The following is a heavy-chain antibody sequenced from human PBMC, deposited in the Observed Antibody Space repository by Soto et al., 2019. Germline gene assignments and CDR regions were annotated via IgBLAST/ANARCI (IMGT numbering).Heavy chain of an antibody. CDR2: ITSSSSTI. D-gene: IGHD2-2*02. V-gene: IGHV3-48*02. CDR3: ARGRGYCSGISCYIDY. Sequence: EVQLVESGGGLVQSGGSLRLSCAASGFTFSSYSMYWARQAPGKGLEWVSYITSSSSTIYYADSVKGRFTSSRDNAKNSLYLQMNSLRDEDTAVYYCARGRGYCSGISCYIDYWGQGILVTVSS. J-gene: IGHJ4*02. CDR1: GFTFSSYS.